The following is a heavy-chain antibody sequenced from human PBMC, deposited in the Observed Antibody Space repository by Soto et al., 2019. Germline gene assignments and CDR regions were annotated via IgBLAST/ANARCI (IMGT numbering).Heavy chain of an antibody. CDR1: GYTFTGYY. Sequence: ASVKVSCKASGYTFTGYYMHWVRQAPGQGLEWMGWINPNSGGTNYAQKFQGWVTMTRDTSISTAYMELSRLRSDDTAVYYCARAAPYRSIIDNDAFDIWGQGTVVTVSS. CDR3: ARAAPYRSIIDNDAFDI. D-gene: IGHD6-13*01. V-gene: IGHV1-2*04. CDR2: INPNSGGT. J-gene: IGHJ3*02.